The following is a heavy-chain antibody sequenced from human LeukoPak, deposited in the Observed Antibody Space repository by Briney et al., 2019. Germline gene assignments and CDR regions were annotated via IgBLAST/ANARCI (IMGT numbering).Heavy chain of an antibody. CDR3: ACIAAAGHTDY. CDR2: IFTSGST. Sequence: SETLSLTCTVSGDSISSGFYYWSWIRQPAGKGLEWIGRIFTSGSTNYNPSLKSRVTISIDTSKNQSSLKLSSVTAADTAVYYCACIAAAGHTDYWGQGTLVTVSS. J-gene: IGHJ4*02. V-gene: IGHV4-61*02. D-gene: IGHD6-13*01. CDR1: GDSISSGFYY.